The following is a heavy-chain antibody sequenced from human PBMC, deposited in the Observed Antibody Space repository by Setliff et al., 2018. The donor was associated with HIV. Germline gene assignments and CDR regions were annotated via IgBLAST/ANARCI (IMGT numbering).Heavy chain of an antibody. CDR1: GFTFSSYG. V-gene: IGHV3-30*02. D-gene: IGHD3-22*01. CDR3: AKDNNYYDSSSPSALDP. J-gene: IGHJ5*02. Sequence: PGGSLRLSCAASGFTFSSYGMHWVRQAPCKGLEWVAFIRYDGSNKYYADSVKGRITISRDNSKNTLYLQMNSLRAEDTAAYYCAKDNNYYDSSSPSALDPWGQGTQVTVSS. CDR2: IRYDGSNK.